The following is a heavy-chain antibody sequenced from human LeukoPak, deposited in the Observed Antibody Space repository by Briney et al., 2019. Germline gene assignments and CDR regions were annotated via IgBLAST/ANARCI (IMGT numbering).Heavy chain of an antibody. CDR3: ARDLQDGVPTGY. D-gene: IGHD4-17*01. CDR1: GFTFSNYW. Sequence: GGSLRLACAASGFTFSNYWMTWVRQAPGKGLEWVANIKKDGSEKYYVESLEGRFAISRDNVKNSLYLQMNSRRAEDTAVYYCARDLQDGVPTGYWGQGTLVIVS. V-gene: IGHV3-7*01. CDR2: IKKDGSEK. J-gene: IGHJ4*02.